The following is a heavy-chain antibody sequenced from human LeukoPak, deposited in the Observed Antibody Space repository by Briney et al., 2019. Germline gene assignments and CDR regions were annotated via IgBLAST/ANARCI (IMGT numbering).Heavy chain of an antibody. V-gene: IGHV3-7*01. Sequence: GGFLRLSCAVSGLTFSSSWMDWVRQAPGKGLEWVASINPDGNKKYSADSVKGRFTISRDNAENSLYLQMNSLRVEDTAFYYCARDLAYSRLDYWGQGMLVTVSS. CDR1: GLTFSSSW. J-gene: IGHJ4*02. CDR3: ARDLAYSRLDY. D-gene: IGHD5-18*01. CDR2: INPDGNKK.